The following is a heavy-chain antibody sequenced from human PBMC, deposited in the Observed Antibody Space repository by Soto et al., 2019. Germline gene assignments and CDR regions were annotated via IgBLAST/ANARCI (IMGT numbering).Heavy chain of an antibody. D-gene: IGHD3-22*01. J-gene: IGHJ4*02. CDR1: GYTFITYG. Sequence: ASVKVSCKASGYTFITYGMSWVRQAPGQGLDWMGWISTYNGDTKYADRLQGRVAMTTDTTTGTAYMELRSLRPDDTAVYYCARGPTDYYDNSGDYSLDYWGQGTLVTVSS. V-gene: IGHV1-18*01. CDR3: ARGPTDYYDNSGDYSLDY. CDR2: ISTYNGDT.